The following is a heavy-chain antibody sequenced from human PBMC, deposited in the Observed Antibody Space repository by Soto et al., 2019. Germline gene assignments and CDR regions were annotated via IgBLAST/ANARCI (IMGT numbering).Heavy chain of an antibody. CDR2: ISSSSSYI. Sequence: EVQLVESGGGLVKPGGSLRLSCAASGFTFSSYSMNWVRQAPGKGLEWVSSISSSSSYIYYAGSVKGRFTISRDNAKNSLYLQMNSLRAEDTAVYYCARERRHSSSWYPDYWGQGTLVTVSS. V-gene: IGHV3-21*01. D-gene: IGHD6-13*01. CDR3: ARERRHSSSWYPDY. J-gene: IGHJ4*02. CDR1: GFTFSSYS.